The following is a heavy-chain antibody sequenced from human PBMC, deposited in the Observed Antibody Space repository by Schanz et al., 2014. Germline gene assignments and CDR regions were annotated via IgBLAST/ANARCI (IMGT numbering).Heavy chain of an antibody. J-gene: IGHJ4*02. CDR3: ARDGDFDY. CDR1: GFTFSNHA. V-gene: IGHV3-23*01. Sequence: EVHLLESGGGLVQPGGSLRLSCAASGFTFSNHALSWVRQAPGKGLEWVSSIVGGGGRTYYADSVKGRFTISRDNSKNTLYLQMNSLRVEDTAVYYCARDGDFDYWGQGTLVTVSS. CDR2: IVGGGGRT.